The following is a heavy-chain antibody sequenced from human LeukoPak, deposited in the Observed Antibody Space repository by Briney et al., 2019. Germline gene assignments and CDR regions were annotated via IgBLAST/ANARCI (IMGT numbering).Heavy chain of an antibody. CDR1: GFTFNSYA. D-gene: IGHD4-23*01. Sequence: GGSLRLSCAASGFTFNSYAMSGVRQAPGKGLEWVSAISASGDSTYYADSVKGRFTISRDNSKNTLYLQTNTLRAEDTAVYYCAKVHDYGGNSFHFWGQGTLVTVSS. CDR2: ISASGDST. CDR3: AKVHDYGGNSFHF. V-gene: IGHV3-23*01. J-gene: IGHJ1*01.